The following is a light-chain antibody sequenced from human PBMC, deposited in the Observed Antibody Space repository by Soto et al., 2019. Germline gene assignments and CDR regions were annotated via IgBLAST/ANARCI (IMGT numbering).Light chain of an antibody. Sequence: EVVLTQSPATLSVSPGERATLSCRASQSVSIKLAWYQQKPGQAPRLVIYGASSRATGIPDRFSGSGSGTDFTLTISRLEPEDFAVYYCQQYGNSPTTFGQGTDWR. CDR3: QQYGNSPTT. CDR1: QSVSIK. CDR2: GAS. V-gene: IGKV3-20*01. J-gene: IGKJ2*01.